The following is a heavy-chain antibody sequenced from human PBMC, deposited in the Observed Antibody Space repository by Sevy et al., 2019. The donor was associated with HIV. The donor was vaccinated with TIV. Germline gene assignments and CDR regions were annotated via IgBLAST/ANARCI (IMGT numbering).Heavy chain of an antibody. CDR3: AQGYCSGGSCYSRYYYYGMDV. CDR2: INSDGSST. V-gene: IGHV3-74*01. D-gene: IGHD2-15*01. J-gene: IGHJ6*02. CDR1: GFTFSSYW. Sequence: GGSLRLSCAASGFTFSSYWMHWVRQAPGKGLVWVSRINSDGSSTSYADSVKGRFTISRDNAKNTLYLQMNSLRAEDTAVYYCAQGYCSGGSCYSRYYYYGMDVWGHGTTVTVSS.